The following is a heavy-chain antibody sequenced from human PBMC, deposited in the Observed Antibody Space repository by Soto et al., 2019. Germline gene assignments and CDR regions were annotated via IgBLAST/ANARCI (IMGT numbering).Heavy chain of an antibody. D-gene: IGHD6-19*01. J-gene: IGHJ5*01. CDR1: GGSMSSLY. CDR3: ARGGWSVDS. Sequence: SETLSLTCTVSGGSMSSLYWSWIRQPPGKGLEWVGYIYYNGNTDYNPSLKSRVTMSVDTSKNQFSLKLTSVTAADTAVYFCARGGWSVDSWGRGILVTVSS. V-gene: IGHV4-59*11. CDR2: IYYNGNT.